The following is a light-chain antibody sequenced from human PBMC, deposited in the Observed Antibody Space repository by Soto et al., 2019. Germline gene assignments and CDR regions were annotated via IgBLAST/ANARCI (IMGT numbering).Light chain of an antibody. CDR2: AAS. J-gene: IGKJ3*01. CDR1: QSISSY. CDR3: QQSYSTPST. V-gene: IGKV1-39*01. Sequence: DIQMTQSPSSLSASVGDRVTITCRASQSISSYLNWYQQKPGKAPKLLIYAASSLQSGVPSRFSGRGSGTDFTLTISSLQPEDFATYYCQQSYSTPSTFGPGTKVDIK.